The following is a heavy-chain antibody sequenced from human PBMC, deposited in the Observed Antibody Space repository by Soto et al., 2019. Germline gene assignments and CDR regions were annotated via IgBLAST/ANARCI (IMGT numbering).Heavy chain of an antibody. CDR1: GGSVNSGHYY. D-gene: IGHD2-21*01. CDR2: IYYSGST. Sequence: SETLSLTCTGSGGSVNSGHYYWNWIRQSPGKGLEWIGYIYYSGSTNYNPSLKSRVTMSVDTSKNHFSLNLRSVTAADTAFYYCVRVGMIGTVLGSWFDPWGQGTLVTVSS. V-gene: IGHV4-61*03. J-gene: IGHJ5*02. CDR3: VRVGMIGTVLGSWFDP.